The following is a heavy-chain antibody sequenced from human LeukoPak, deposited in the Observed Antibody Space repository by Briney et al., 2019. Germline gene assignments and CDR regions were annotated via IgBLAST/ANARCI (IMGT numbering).Heavy chain of an antibody. CDR3: ARPTEDSSGYYRPPSPDFDY. V-gene: IGHV1-2*02. CDR2: INPYSGGT. Sequence: GASVKVSCKASGFTFTGYYIHWVRQAPGQGLEWLGLINPYSGGTNYAQNFQGRVTLTRDTSISTAYMELSRLRSDDTAVYYCARPTEDSSGYYRPPSPDFDYWGQGTLVTVSS. D-gene: IGHD3-22*01. CDR1: GFTFTGYY. J-gene: IGHJ4*02.